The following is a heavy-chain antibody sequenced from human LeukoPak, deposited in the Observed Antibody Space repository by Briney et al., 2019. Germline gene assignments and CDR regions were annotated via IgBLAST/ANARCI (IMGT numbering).Heavy chain of an antibody. D-gene: IGHD6-6*01. CDR3: AKDEYSSSLLADY. CDR2: ISYDGSNK. CDR1: GGSFSGYY. V-gene: IGHV3-30*18. J-gene: IGHJ4*02. Sequence: LSLTCAVYGGSFSGYYWSWIRQPPGKGLEWVAVISYDGSNKYYADSVKGRFTISRDNSKNTLYLQMNSLRAEDTAVYYCAKDEYSSSLLADYWGQGTLVTVSS.